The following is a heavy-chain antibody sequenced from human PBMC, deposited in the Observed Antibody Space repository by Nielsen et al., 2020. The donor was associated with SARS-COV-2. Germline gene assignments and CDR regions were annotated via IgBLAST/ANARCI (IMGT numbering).Heavy chain of an antibody. CDR1: GLSFSRYW. D-gene: IGHD3-16*01. Sequence: GESLKISCAASGLSFSRYWMSWVRQAPGKGLEWVANINEDGSVKYYVDSVKGRLTISRDNAKNTLYLQMNSLRAEDTAVYYCVRGLQVPNGLAHRWGQGTLVTVSS. CDR2: INEDGSVK. J-gene: IGHJ4*02. V-gene: IGHV3-7*04. CDR3: VRGLQVPNGLAHR.